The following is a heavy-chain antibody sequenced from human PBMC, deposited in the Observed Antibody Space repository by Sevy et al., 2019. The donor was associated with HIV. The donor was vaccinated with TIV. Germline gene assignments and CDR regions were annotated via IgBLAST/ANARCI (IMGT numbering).Heavy chain of an antibody. J-gene: IGHJ4*02. D-gene: IGHD6-19*01. V-gene: IGHV3-21*01. CDR1: GFTFSSYS. CDR2: ISSSSGYI. Sequence: GGSLRLSCAASGFTFSSYSMNWVRQAPGKGLEWVSSISSSSGYIYYADSVKGRFTISRDNAKNSLYLQMNSLRAEDTAVYYCARDSRVSGVVAGSGGDYWGQGTLVTVSS. CDR3: ARDSRVSGVVAGSGGDY.